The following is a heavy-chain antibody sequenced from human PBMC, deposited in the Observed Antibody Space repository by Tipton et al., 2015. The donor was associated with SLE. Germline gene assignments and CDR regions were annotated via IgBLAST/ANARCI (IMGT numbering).Heavy chain of an antibody. CDR2: INHSGST. J-gene: IGHJ6*03. Sequence: TLSLTCAVYGGSFSDYYWSWIRQPPGKGLEWIGEINHSGSTNYNPSLKSRVTISVNTSKNQFSLKLSFVTAADTAVYYCARGGLTYGYYYYMDVWGKGTTVTVSS. V-gene: IGHV4-34*01. CDR1: GGSFSDYY. D-gene: IGHD2-21*02. CDR3: ARGGLTYGYYYYMDV.